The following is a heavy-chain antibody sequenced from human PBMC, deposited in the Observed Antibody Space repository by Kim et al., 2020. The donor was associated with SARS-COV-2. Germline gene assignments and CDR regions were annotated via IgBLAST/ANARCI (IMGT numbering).Heavy chain of an antibody. CDR1: GFTFSSYA. CDR3: VKHIVATIRVGINDY. D-gene: IGHD5-12*01. J-gene: IGHJ4*02. Sequence: GGSLRLSCSASGFTFSSYAMHWVRQAPGKGLEYVSAISSNGGSTYYADSVKGRFTISRDNSKNTLYLQMSSLRAEDTAVYYCVKHIVATIRVGINDYWGQGTLVTVSS. V-gene: IGHV3-64D*06. CDR2: ISSNGGST.